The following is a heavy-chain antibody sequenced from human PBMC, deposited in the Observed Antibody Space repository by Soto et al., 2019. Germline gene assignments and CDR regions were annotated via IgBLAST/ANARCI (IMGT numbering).Heavy chain of an antibody. CDR3: TTDPCTRSSCYFDF. J-gene: IGHJ4*02. Sequence: EVQLLESGGDLVQPGGSLRVSCEASGFTFSSHAMSWVRQAPGKGLEWVSAISVIDAVTFDADSVRGRFTTSRDNSKITLYLHLTSLRFYDTAIYYCTTDPCTRSSCYFDFLSQGSLVTVSS. D-gene: IGHD6-13*01. CDR1: GFTFSSHA. CDR2: ISVIDAVT. V-gene: IGHV3-23*01.